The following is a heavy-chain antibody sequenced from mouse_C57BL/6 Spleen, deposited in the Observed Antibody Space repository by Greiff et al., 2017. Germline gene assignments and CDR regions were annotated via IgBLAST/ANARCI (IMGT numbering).Heavy chain of an antibody. CDR1: GYTFTSYW. CDR3: ARSTMVTTDYAMDY. J-gene: IGHJ4*01. V-gene: IGHV1-53*01. CDR2: INPSNGGT. Sequence: VQLQQPGTELVKPGASVKLSCKASGYTFTSYWMHWVKQRPGQGLEWIGYINPSNGGTNYNEKFKCKATLTVDNSASRAYMQLSGLRSEDSAVYYCARSTMVTTDYAMDYWGQGTSVTVSS. D-gene: IGHD2-2*01.